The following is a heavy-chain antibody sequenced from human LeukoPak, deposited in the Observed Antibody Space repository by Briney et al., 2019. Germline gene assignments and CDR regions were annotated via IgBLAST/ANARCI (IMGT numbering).Heavy chain of an antibody. V-gene: IGHV3-30-3*01. CDR1: GFTFSNYA. D-gene: IGHD6-19*01. CDR2: ISFDGNNE. J-gene: IGHJ4*02. Sequence: GRSLRLSCAASGFTFSNYAMHWVRQAPGKGLEWLAVISFDGNNEYYADSVKGRFTISRDNSKNTLYLQMNSLRAEDTAVYYCAREDIRLDYFDYWGQGTLVTVSS. CDR3: AREDIRLDYFDY.